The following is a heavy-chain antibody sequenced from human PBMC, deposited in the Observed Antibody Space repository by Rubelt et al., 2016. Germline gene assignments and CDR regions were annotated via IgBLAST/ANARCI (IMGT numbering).Heavy chain of an antibody. CDR1: GYTLTELS. J-gene: IGHJ4*02. V-gene: IGHV1-24*01. D-gene: IGHD2-2*01. Sequence: QVQLVQSGAEVKKPGASVKVSCKVSGYTLTELSMHWVRQAPGKGLEWMGGFDPEDGEPIYAQKFQGGVTLTADTSTDTAYMELSSLGSEDTAVYYCATGIVVVPAHVPSRDYWGQGTLVTVSS. CDR3: ATGIVVVPAHVPSRDY. CDR2: FDPEDGEP.